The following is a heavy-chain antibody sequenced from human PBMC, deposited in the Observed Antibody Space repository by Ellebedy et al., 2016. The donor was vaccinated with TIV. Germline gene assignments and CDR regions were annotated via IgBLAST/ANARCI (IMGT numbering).Heavy chain of an antibody. CDR3: ARERVSGGWKHYYGMDV. Sequence: GSLRLXXTVSGYSISSGYYWGWIRQPPGKGLEWIGSIYHSGSTYYNPSLKSRVTISVDTSKNQFSLKLSSVTAADTAVYYCARERVSGGWKHYYGMDVWGQGTTVTVSS. V-gene: IGHV4-38-2*02. J-gene: IGHJ6*02. CDR1: GYSISSGYY. D-gene: IGHD6-25*01. CDR2: IYHSGST.